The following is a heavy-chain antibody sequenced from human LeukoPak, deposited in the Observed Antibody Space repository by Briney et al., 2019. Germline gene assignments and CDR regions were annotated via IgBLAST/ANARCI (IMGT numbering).Heavy chain of an antibody. CDR3: ARTQTSSSPVY. D-gene: IGHD6-6*01. J-gene: IGHJ4*02. Sequence: KSSETLSLTCAVYGGSFSGYYWSWIRQPPGKGLEWIGEINHSGSTNYNPSLKSRVTISVDTSKNQFSLKLSSVTAADTAVYYCARTQTSSSPVYWGQGTLVTVSS. CDR2: INHSGST. CDR1: GGSFSGYY. V-gene: IGHV4-34*01.